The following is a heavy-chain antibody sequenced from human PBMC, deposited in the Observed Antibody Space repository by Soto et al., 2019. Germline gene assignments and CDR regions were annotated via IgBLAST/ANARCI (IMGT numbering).Heavy chain of an antibody. CDR2: VSLTGDRT. D-gene: IGHD2-8*01. V-gene: IGHV3-23*01. J-gene: IGHJ4*02. CDR3: ARGGGYCTPTSCAIDS. CDR1: RFDFSSYE. Sequence: EVQLLESGGGLVQPGGSLRLSCVASRFDFSSYEMSWVRQSAGKGLEWVSRVSLTGDRTNYAGSVKGRFTVSRDNFKNALYLEMDSLRPDDTAICYSARGGGYCTPTSCAIDSWGRGTPVTVSS.